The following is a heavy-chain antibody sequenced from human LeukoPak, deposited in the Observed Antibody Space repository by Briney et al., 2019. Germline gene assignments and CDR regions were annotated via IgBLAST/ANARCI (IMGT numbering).Heavy chain of an antibody. CDR1: GFTFSSYW. CDR3: ARDRSSLGLWSGELRN. D-gene: IGHD3-10*01. Sequence: PGGSLRLSCAASGFTFSSYWMHWVRQAPGKGLVWVSRIYSDGSSTNYADSVKGRFTISRDNAKNTLYLQMNSLRAEDTAVYYCARDRSSLGLWSGELRNWGQGTLVTVSS. V-gene: IGHV3-74*01. J-gene: IGHJ4*02. CDR2: IYSDGSST.